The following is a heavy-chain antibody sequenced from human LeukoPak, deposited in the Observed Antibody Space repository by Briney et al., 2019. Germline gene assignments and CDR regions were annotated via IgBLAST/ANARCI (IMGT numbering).Heavy chain of an antibody. CDR1: GFTFSSYG. Sequence: SGRSLRLSCAASGFTFSSYGMHWVRQAPGKGLEWVAVIWYDGSNQYYADSVKGRFTISRDNSKNALYLQMNSLRAEETAVYYCAREAGSGFRGYSGDDPAPGWFDPWGQGTLVTVSS. D-gene: IGHD5-12*01. CDR2: IWYDGSNQ. V-gene: IGHV3-33*01. J-gene: IGHJ5*02. CDR3: AREAGSGFRGYSGDDPAPGWFDP.